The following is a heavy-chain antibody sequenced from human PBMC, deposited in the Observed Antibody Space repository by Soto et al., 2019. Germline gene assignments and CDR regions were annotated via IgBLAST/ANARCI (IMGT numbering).Heavy chain of an antibody. J-gene: IGHJ6*02. CDR3: ARDRCSFALYYYYGMDV. Sequence: SQTLSLTCAISGDSVSSNSAAWNWIRQSPSRGLEWLGRTYYRSKWYNDYAVSVKSRITINPDTSKNQFSLQLNSVTPEDAAVYYCARDRCSFALYYYYGMDVWGQGTTVTVSS. V-gene: IGHV6-1*01. D-gene: IGHD6-13*01. CDR2: TYYRSKWYN. CDR1: GDSVSSNSAA.